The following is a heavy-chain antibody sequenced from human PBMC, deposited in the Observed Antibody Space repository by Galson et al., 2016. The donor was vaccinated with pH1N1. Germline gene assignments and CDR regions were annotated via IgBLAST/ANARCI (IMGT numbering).Heavy chain of an antibody. Sequence: SVKVSCKASGCSLTKFYVHWVRQAPGQGLEWMGLIDPSYGGTLYAQKFQGRVTMTVDRPTNTVDMEVNRLRSEDTAIYYCASATTRATGDYWGQGTLVSVST. D-gene: IGHD1-26*01. CDR1: GCSLTKFY. V-gene: IGHV1-46*01. J-gene: IGHJ4*02. CDR3: ASATTRATGDY. CDR2: IDPSYGGT.